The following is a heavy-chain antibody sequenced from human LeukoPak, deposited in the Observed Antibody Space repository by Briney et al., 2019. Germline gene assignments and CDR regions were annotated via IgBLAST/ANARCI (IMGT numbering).Heavy chain of an antibody. CDR1: GGSIIISTYY. V-gene: IGHV4-39*01. CDR3: ARQYNSGSFDP. CDR2: IYYSGTT. J-gene: IGHJ5*02. D-gene: IGHD6-19*01. Sequence: SETLSLTCTVSGGSIIISTYYWGWIRQPPGKGLEWIGSIYYSGTTSYNPSLKSRVTISVDTSKNQFSLKLTSVTAADTALYYCARQYNSGSFDPWGQGTLVTVSS.